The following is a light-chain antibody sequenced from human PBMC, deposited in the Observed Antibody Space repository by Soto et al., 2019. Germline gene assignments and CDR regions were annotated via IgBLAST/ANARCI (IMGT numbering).Light chain of an antibody. V-gene: IGKV1-39*01. CDR3: QQSYSTPRT. CDR2: AAS. J-gene: IGKJ1*01. CDR1: QSISSY. Sequence: DIQMTQSPSSLSASVGDRVTITCRASQSISSYLNWYQQKPGKAPKLLIHAASSLQSGVPSRFSGSGSGTDFTLTISSLQPEDWCTYYCQQSYSTPRTFGQGTKVEIK.